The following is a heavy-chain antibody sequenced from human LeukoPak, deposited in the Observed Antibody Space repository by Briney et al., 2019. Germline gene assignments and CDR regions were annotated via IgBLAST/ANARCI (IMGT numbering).Heavy chain of an antibody. D-gene: IGHD2-15*01. CDR1: SGSFSGYY. CDR3: SGEGGANAFDI. V-gene: IGHV4-34*01. CDR2: INYSGST. Sequence: PLETLSLTCAVYSGSFSGYYWSWIRQPPGKGLEWIGEINYSGSTNYNPSLKSRVTISVDTSTNQFSLELSSVTAADTAVYYCSGEGGANAFDIWGQGTMVTVSS. J-gene: IGHJ3*02.